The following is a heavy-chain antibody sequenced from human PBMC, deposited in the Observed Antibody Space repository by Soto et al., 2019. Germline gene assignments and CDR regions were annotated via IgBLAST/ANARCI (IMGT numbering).Heavy chain of an antibody. V-gene: IGHV3-30-3*01. J-gene: IGHJ6*02. CDR2: ISYDGSNK. CDR1: GFTFSSYA. D-gene: IGHD3-22*01. Sequence: GGSLRLSCAASGFTFSSYAMHWVRQAPGKGLEWVAVISYDGSNKYYADSVKGRFTISRGNSKNTLYLQMNSLRAEDTAVYYCARASSSYYYDSSGYDYYYGMDVWGQGTTVTVPS. CDR3: ARASSSYYYDSSGYDYYYGMDV.